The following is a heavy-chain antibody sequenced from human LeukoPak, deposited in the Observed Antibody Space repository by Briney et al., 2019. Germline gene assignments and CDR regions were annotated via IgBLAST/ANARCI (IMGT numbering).Heavy chain of an antibody. V-gene: IGHV1-69*01. CDR3: ATGVEMATIDGP. Sequence: SVKVSCKASGGTFSSYAISWVRQAPGQGLEWMGGIIPIFGTANYAQKFQGRVTITADESTSTAYMELSSLRSEDTAVYYCATGVEMATIDGPWGQGTLVTVSS. CDR1: GGTFSSYA. J-gene: IGHJ4*02. D-gene: IGHD5-24*01. CDR2: IIPIFGTA.